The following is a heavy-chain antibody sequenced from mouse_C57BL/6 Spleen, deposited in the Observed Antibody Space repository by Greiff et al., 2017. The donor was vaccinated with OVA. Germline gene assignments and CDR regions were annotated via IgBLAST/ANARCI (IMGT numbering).Heavy chain of an antibody. J-gene: IGHJ2*01. CDR2: IYPRSGNT. Sequence: QVQLQQSGAELARPGASVKLSCKASGYTFTSYGISWVKQTTGQGLEWIGEIYPRSGNTYYNEKFKGKATLTADKSSSTAYMELRSLTSEDSAVYFCARDYYGSSHYFDYWGQGTTLTVSS. V-gene: IGHV1-81*01. CDR3: ARDYYGSSHYFDY. CDR1: GYTFTSYG. D-gene: IGHD1-1*01.